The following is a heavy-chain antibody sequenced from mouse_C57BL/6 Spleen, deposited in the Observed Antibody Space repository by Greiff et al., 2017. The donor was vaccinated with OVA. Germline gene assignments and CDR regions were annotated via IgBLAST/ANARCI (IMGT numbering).Heavy chain of an antibody. CDR3: ARDQYYGSSYWYFDV. Sequence: EVMLVESEGGLVQPGSSMKLSCTASGFTFSDYYMAWVRQVPEKGLEWVANINYDGRSTYYLDSLKSRFIISRDNAKNILYLQMSSLKSEDTATYYCARDQYYGSSYWYFDVWGTGTTVTVSS. CDR1: GFTFSDYY. D-gene: IGHD1-1*01. CDR2: INYDGRST. V-gene: IGHV5-16*01. J-gene: IGHJ1*03.